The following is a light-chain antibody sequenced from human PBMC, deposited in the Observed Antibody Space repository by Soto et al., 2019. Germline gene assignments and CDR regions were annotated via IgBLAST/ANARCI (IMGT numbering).Light chain of an antibody. CDR2: DVS. CDR1: SSDVGGYNY. Sequence: QSALTQPRSVSGSPGQSVTISCTGNSSDVGGYNYVSWYQQHPGKAPKLMIYDVSKRPSGVPDRFSGSKSGNTASLTISGLQAEDEADYYCCSYAGSSTYYVFGTGTKLTV. J-gene: IGLJ1*01. V-gene: IGLV2-11*01. CDR3: CSYAGSSTYYV.